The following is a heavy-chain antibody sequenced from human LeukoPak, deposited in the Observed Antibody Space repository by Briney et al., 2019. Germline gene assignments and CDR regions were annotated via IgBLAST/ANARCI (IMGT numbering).Heavy chain of an antibody. J-gene: IGHJ4*02. Sequence: PGGSLRLACAASGVTFNNYAMTWVSQAPGKGLEWVSSISSSGRSTYSADSAKGRFTISRDNSKNTLYLQMNSLRVEDTAVYYCAKRRRDNAPTIDYWGQGTLVTVSS. D-gene: IGHD5-24*01. CDR2: ISSSGRST. CDR1: GVTFNNYA. V-gene: IGHV3-23*01. CDR3: AKRRRDNAPTIDY.